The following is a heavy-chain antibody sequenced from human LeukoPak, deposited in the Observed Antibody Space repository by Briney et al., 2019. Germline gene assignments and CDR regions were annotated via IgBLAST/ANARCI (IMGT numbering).Heavy chain of an antibody. J-gene: IGHJ4*02. D-gene: IGHD6-6*01. V-gene: IGHV3-30-3*01. CDR3: ARVSLWYSSSSPGDY. CDR2: ISYDGSNK. Sequence: GGSLRLSCAASGFTFSSYAMHWVRQAPGKGLEWVAVISYDGSNKYYADSVKGRFTISRDNSKNTLYLQMNSLRAEDTAVYYCARVSLWYSSSSPGDYWGQGTLVTVSS. CDR1: GFTFSSYA.